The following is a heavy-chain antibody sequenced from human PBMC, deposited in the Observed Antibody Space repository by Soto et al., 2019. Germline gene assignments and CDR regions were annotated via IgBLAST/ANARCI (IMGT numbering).Heavy chain of an antibody. CDR3: AKDRGVAVTTRFFAY. CDR2: ISYDGRNK. V-gene: IGHV3-30*18. D-gene: IGHD4-17*01. CDR1: GFTFSSYG. Sequence: QVQLVESGGGVVQPGRSLRLSCAASGFTFSSYGMHWVRQAPGKGLEWVAVISYDGRNKNYADSVKGRFTISRDNSKNTLYLQMNSLRAEDTAVYYCAKDRGVAVTTRFFAYWGQGTLVTVSS. J-gene: IGHJ4*02.